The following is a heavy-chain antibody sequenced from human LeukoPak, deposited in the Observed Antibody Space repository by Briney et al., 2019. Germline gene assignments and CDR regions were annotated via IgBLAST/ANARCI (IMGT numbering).Heavy chain of an antibody. CDR2: IYYSGST. V-gene: IGHV4-59*08. CDR3: ARYRYSYVGYGLDV. J-gene: IGHJ6*02. D-gene: IGHD5-18*01. CDR1: GGSNSSYF. Sequence: SSETLSLTCTVSGGSNSSYFWSWIRQPPGKGLEWIGYIYYSGSTNYNPSLKSRLTISVDTSKNQFSLKLSFVTAADTAVYYCARYRYSYVGYGLDVWGQGTTVTVSS.